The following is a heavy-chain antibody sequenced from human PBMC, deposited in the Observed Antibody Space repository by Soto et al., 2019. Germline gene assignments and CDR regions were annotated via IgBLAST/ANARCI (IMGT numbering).Heavy chain of an antibody. CDR1: GFTFSSYA. V-gene: IGHV3-23*01. D-gene: IGHD3-3*01. CDR3: AKVRPRSDFWSGPYDAFDI. CDR2: ISGSGGST. J-gene: IGHJ3*02. Sequence: GGSLRLSCAASGFTFSSYAMSWVRQAPGKGLEWVSAISGSGGSTYYADSVKGRFTISRDNSKNTLYLQMNSLRAEDTAVYYCAKVRPRSDFWSGPYDAFDIWGQGTMVTVSS.